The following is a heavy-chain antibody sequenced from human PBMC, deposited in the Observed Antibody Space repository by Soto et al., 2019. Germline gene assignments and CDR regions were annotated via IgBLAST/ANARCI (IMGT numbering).Heavy chain of an antibody. V-gene: IGHV4-31*03. J-gene: IGHJ4*02. Sequence: SETLSLTCTVSGVSINSGAYYWSWIRQRPGKGLEWIGYIYYSGSTYYNPSLKSRVTISLDTSKDQFSLKLSSVTAADTAVYYCARDSRGVALDYWGQGTLVTVSS. CDR1: GVSINSGAYY. D-gene: IGHD3-10*01. CDR3: ARDSRGVALDY. CDR2: IYYSGST.